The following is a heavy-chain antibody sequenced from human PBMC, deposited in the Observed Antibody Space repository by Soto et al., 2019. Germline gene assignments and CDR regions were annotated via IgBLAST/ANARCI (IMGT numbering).Heavy chain of an antibody. CDR2: INAADGDT. CDR1: GYRFSTSG. J-gene: IGHJ5*02. Sequence: QVQLVQSGAELKKPGASVKISCETSGYRFSTSGIHWLRQAPGQSLEWMGWINAADGDTKYSQKFQGRVTLSRDTSASTAYMELSSLTSEDTSIYYCARDSQRVQIPSTGWFDPGGQGTVVTVSS. V-gene: IGHV1-3*01. CDR3: ARDSQRVQIPSTGWFDP. D-gene: IGHD2-2*01.